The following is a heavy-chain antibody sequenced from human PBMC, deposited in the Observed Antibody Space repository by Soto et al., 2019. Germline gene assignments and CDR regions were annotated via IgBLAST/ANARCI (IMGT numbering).Heavy chain of an antibody. CDR2: IYYSGST. CDR3: ARQGANYDY. D-gene: IGHD1-7*01. J-gene: IGHJ4*02. Sequence: SETLSLTCTVSGGSISSYYWSWSRQPPGKGLEWIGYIYYSGSTNYNPSLKSRVTISVDTSKNQFSLKLSSVTAADTAVYYCARQGANYDYWGQGTLVTVSS. CDR1: GGSISSYY. V-gene: IGHV4-59*08.